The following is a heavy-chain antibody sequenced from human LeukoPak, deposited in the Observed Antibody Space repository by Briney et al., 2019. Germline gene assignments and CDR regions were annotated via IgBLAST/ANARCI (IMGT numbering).Heavy chain of an antibody. CDR2: IIPILGIA. D-gene: IGHD4-11*01. V-gene: IGHV1-69*02. Sequence: GASVKVSCKASGGTFSSYTISWVRQAPGQGLEWMGRIIPILGIANYAQKFQGRVTITADESTSTAYMELSSLRSEDTAVYYCARTATVTREYFQHWGQGTLVTVSS. CDR1: GGTFSSYT. CDR3: ARTATVTREYFQH. J-gene: IGHJ1*01.